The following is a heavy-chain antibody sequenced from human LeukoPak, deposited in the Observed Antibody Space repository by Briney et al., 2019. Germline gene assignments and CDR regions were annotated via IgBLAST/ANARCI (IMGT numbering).Heavy chain of an antibody. V-gene: IGHV1-8*01. CDR2: MNPNSGNT. CDR1: GYTFTSYD. D-gene: IGHD3-10*01. J-gene: IGHJ6*03. Sequence: GASVKVSCKASGYTFTSYDINWVRQATGQGLEWMGWMNPNSGNTGYAQKFQGRVTMTRNTSISTAYMELSSLRSEDTAVYYCARGSGRITMVRGVTLRHYYYYMDVWGKGTTVTISS. CDR3: ARGSGRITMVRGVTLRHYYYYMDV.